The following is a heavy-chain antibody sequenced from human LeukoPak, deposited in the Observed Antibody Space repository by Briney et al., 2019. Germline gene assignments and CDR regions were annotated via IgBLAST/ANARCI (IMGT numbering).Heavy chain of an antibody. Sequence: SETLSLTCAVYGGSFSGYYWSWIRQPPGKGLEWTGEINHSGSTNYNPSLKSRVTISVDTSKNQFSLKLSSVTAADTAVYYCARRRGGIVGALRDFDYWGQGTLVTVSS. V-gene: IGHV4-34*01. CDR2: INHSGST. J-gene: IGHJ4*02. D-gene: IGHD1-26*01. CDR1: GGSFSGYY. CDR3: ARRRGGIVGALRDFDY.